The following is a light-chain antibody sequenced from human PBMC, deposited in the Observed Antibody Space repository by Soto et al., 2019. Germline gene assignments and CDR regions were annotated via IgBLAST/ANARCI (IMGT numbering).Light chain of an antibody. V-gene: IGKV1-5*01. CDR1: QFISSW. CDR2: HAS. J-gene: IGKJ1*01. Sequence: DIQMTQSPSTLSASVGDRVTITCRASQFISSWLAWYQQKPGKVPKLLTFHASNLESGVPSRFSGSGSGTEFTLTISSMQPDDFATYYCQQYNSYPWTFGQGPK. CDR3: QQYNSYPWT.